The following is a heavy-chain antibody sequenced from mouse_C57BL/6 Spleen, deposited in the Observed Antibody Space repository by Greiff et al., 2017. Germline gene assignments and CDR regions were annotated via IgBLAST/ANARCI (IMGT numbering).Heavy chain of an antibody. D-gene: IGHD2-4*01. CDR2: IYPGSGST. J-gene: IGHJ3*01. V-gene: IGHV1-55*01. CDR3: ARPYYDYDEGVFAY. CDR1: GYTFTSYW. Sequence: VQLQQPGAELVKPGASVKMSCKASGYTFTSYWITWVKQRPGQGLEWIGDIYPGSGSTNYNEKLKSKATLTVDTSSSTAYMQLSSLTSEDSAVYYCARPYYDYDEGVFAYWGQGTLVTVSA.